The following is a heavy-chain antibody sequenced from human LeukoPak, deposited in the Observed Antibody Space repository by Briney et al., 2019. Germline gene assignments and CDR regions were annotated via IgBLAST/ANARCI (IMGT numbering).Heavy chain of an antibody. CDR2: IRYDGSNK. Sequence: PGGSLRLSCAASGFTFSSYSMNWVRQALGKGLEWVAFIRYDGSNKYYADSVKGRFTISRDNSKNTLYLQMNSLRAEDTAVYYCAKFPRIAAAGTEAFDIWGQGTMVTVSP. V-gene: IGHV3-30*02. CDR1: GFTFSSYS. D-gene: IGHD6-13*01. CDR3: AKFPRIAAAGTEAFDI. J-gene: IGHJ3*02.